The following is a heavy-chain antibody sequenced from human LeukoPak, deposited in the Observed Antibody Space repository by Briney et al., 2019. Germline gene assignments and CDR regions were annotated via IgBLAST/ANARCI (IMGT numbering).Heavy chain of an antibody. CDR1: GGSISTYY. Sequence: SETLSLTCTVSGGSISTYYWSWIREPPGKGLEWIGHIYYSGNTRYNPSLKSRVTISVDTSKNQFSLKVSSVTAADTAVYYCARVQGQQLVEWFDPWGQGTLVTVSS. J-gene: IGHJ5*02. D-gene: IGHD6-13*01. CDR3: ARVQGQQLVEWFDP. V-gene: IGHV4-59*01. CDR2: IYYSGNT.